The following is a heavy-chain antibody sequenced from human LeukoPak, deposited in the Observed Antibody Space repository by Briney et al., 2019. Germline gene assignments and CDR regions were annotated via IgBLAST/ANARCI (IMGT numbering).Heavy chain of an antibody. D-gene: IGHD5-18*01. CDR3: GKGGYNYGSPSFIDY. CDR2: IGGSGGTA. J-gene: IGHJ4*02. CDR1: GFTFTSYA. Sequence: GESLRLSCAASGFTFTSYAMTWVRQAPGKGLEWVSAIGGSGGTAYYADSVKGRFTISRDNSRNTLFLQMNSLRAEDTAVYYCGKGGYNYGSPSFIDYWGQGILVTVSS. V-gene: IGHV3-23*01.